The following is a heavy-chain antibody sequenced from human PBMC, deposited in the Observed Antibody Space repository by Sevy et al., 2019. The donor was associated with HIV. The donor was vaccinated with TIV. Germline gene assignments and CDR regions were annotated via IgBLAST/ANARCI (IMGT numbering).Heavy chain of an antibody. J-gene: IGHJ6*02. Sequence: SEPLSLTCTVSGDSISSYYWSWIRQPPGKGLEWIGYIFYNGITNYNPALKSRVTISVDTSKNQFSLKLSSVTASDTTVYYCARSIAAPRGMDVWGQGTTVTVSS. V-gene: IGHV4-59*01. CDR1: GDSISSYY. CDR2: IFYNGIT. D-gene: IGHD6-6*01. CDR3: ARSIAAPRGMDV.